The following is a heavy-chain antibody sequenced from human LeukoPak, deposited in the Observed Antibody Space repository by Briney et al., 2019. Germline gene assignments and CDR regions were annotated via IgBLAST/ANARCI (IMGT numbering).Heavy chain of an antibody. D-gene: IGHD2-2*01. CDR3: ARTLGYCSSTSCPRGLVWFDP. CDR1: GYSFTSYW. Sequence: GESLKISCKGSGYSFTSYWIGWVRQMPGKGLEWMGIIYPGDSDTRYSPSFQGQVTISADKSISTAYLQWSSLKASDTAMYYCARTLGYCSSTSCPRGLVWFDPWGQGTLVTVSS. V-gene: IGHV5-51*01. J-gene: IGHJ5*02. CDR2: IYPGDSDT.